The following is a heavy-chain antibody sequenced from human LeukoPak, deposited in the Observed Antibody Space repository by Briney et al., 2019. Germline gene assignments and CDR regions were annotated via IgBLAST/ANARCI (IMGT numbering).Heavy chain of an antibody. CDR1: GFTFSSYG. V-gene: IGHV3-30*18. J-gene: IGHJ3*02. CDR3: AKGGNTADI. CDR2: ISYDGSKK. Sequence: GGSLRLSCAASGFTFSSYGMHWVRQAPGKGLEWVAVISYDGSKKYYAESVKGRYTISRDNSKNTMYMQMNSLRPEDTAVYYCAKGGNTADIWGQGTMVTVSS.